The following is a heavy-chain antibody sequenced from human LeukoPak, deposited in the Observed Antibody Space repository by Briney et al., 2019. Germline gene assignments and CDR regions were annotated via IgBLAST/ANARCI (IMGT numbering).Heavy chain of an antibody. V-gene: IGHV3-48*01. CDR3: ARVGSGWTMGY. Sequence: GGSLRLSCAASGFTFSSYSLNWVRQAPGKGLEWVSFISTSSSTIYYADSVKGRFTISRDNAKNSLYLQMNSLGAEDTAVYYCARVGSGWTMGYWGQGTLVTVSS. CDR2: ISTSSSTI. J-gene: IGHJ4*02. CDR1: GFTFSSYS. D-gene: IGHD6-19*01.